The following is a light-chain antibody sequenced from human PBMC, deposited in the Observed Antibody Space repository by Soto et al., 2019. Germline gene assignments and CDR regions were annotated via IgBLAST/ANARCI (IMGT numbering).Light chain of an antibody. CDR2: LEGSGSY. Sequence: QSVLTQSSSASASLGSSVKLTCTLSSGHSSYIIAWHHQQPGKAPRYLMKLEGSGSYNKGSGVPDRFSGSSSGADRYLTISILQCEDEANYYCETWDSNTRVFGGGTKVTVL. CDR3: ETWDSNTRV. V-gene: IGLV4-60*02. CDR1: SGHSSYI. J-gene: IGLJ2*01.